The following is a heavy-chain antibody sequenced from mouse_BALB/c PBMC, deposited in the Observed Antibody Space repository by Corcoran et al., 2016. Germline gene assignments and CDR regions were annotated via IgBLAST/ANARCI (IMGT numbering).Heavy chain of an antibody. CDR1: GYTFTDYY. CDR2: IYPGSGNT. Sequence: QVQLQQSGAELARPGASVKLSCKASGYTFTDYYINWVKQRTGKGLEWIGEIYPGSGNTYYNEKFKGKAKLTADKSSSTAYMQLSSLTAEDAAVYCSARSLYYVNYGDYWGQGTTLTVSS. D-gene: IGHD2-1*01. V-gene: IGHV1-76*01. J-gene: IGHJ2*01. CDR3: ARSLYYVNYGDY.